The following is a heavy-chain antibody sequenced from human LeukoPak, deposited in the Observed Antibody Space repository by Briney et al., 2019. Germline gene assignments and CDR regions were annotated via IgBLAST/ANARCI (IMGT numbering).Heavy chain of an antibody. Sequence: GGSLRLSCAASGFTFSSYSMNWVRQAPGKGLEWVSYISSSSNTIYYADSVKGRFTISRDNAKKSLYLQMNSLRAEDTAVYYCARGALGDAFDIWGQGTMVTVSS. CDR1: GFTFSSYS. CDR3: ARGALGDAFDI. J-gene: IGHJ3*02. V-gene: IGHV3-48*01. CDR2: ISSSSNTI. D-gene: IGHD7-27*01.